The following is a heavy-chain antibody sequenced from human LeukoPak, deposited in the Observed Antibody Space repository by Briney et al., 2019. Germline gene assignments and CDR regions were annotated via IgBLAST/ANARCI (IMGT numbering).Heavy chain of an antibody. V-gene: IGHV3-53*01. Sequence: GGSLRLSCAASGFTVSSNYITWVRQAPGKGPEWVSVIYSGGGTYYADSVKGRFTISRDTSKNTVYLQMNSLRADDTAVYYCARYCSGGSCSHDTFDIWGQGTMVTVSS. CDR3: ARYCSGGSCSHDTFDI. CDR2: IYSGGGT. CDR1: GFTVSSNY. J-gene: IGHJ3*02. D-gene: IGHD2-15*01.